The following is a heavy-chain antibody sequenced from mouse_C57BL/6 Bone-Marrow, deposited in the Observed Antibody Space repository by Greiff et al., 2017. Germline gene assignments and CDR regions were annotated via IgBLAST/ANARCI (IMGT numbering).Heavy chain of an antibody. Sequence: EVQLQESGPVLVKPGASVKMSCKASGYTFTDYYMNWVKQSHGKSLEWIGVINPYNGGTSYNQKFKGKATLTVDKSSSTAYMELNSLTSEDSAVYYCARGGSSGFAYWGQGTLVTVSA. CDR3: ARGGSSGFAY. V-gene: IGHV1-19*01. CDR1: GYTFTDYY. D-gene: IGHD1-1*01. CDR2: INPYNGGT. J-gene: IGHJ3*01.